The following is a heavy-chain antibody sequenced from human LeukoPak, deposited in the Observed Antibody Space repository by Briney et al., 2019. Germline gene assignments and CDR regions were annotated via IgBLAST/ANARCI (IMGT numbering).Heavy chain of an antibody. CDR3: ARDREYSSSWHTLQH. D-gene: IGHD6-13*01. CDR1: GFTFSSYA. V-gene: IGHV3-30-3*01. CDR2: ISYDGSNK. Sequence: PGGSLRLSCAASGFTFSSYAMHWVRQAPGKGLEWVAVISYDGSNKYYADSVKGRFTISRDNSKNTLYLQMNSLRAEDTAVYYCARDREYSSSWHTLQHWGQGTLVTVSS. J-gene: IGHJ1*01.